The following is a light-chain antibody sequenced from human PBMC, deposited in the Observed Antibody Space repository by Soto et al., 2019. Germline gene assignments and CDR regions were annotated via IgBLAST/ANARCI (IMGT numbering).Light chain of an antibody. CDR1: QSFHTNY. Sequence: EIVLTQSPGTLSLSPGERATLSCRASQSFHTNYLAWYQQRPGQAPRLLIYGASNRASGIPERFSGSGSGTDFTLTINRLQPEDSAVYFCQQYGSSPGFTFGGGTKLEI. V-gene: IGKV3-20*01. J-gene: IGKJ4*01. CDR2: GAS. CDR3: QQYGSSPGFT.